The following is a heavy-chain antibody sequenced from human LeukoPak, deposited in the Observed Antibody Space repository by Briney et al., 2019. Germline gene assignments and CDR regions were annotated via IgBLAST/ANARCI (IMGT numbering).Heavy chain of an antibody. D-gene: IGHD3-10*01. J-gene: IGHJ4*02. CDR1: GFSFSNYW. CDR2: LQSDGITT. V-gene: IGHV3-74*01. CDR3: ARDERYYGSGSYYSW. Sequence: GGSLRLSCVASGFSFSNYWMHWVRQAPGKGLVWVSCLQSDGITTSYAESVKGRFTISRDNAKNTMYLQMNSLKAEDTAVYYCARDERYYGSGSYYSWWGQGTLVTVSS.